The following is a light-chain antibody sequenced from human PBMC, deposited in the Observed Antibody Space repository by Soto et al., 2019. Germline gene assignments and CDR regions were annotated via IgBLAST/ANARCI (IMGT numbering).Light chain of an antibody. CDR1: QSVSDN. CDR3: QQSNNWPYT. Sequence: EIVMTQSPATLSVSPGERVTLSCRASQSVSDNLAWYQQKPGQAPRLLIYGASTRDTTTPARFSGSRSGTEFTRTSSSLLSVDFAVYIGQQSNNWPYTFGQGTKLDSK. CDR2: GAS. V-gene: IGKV3-15*01. J-gene: IGKJ2*01.